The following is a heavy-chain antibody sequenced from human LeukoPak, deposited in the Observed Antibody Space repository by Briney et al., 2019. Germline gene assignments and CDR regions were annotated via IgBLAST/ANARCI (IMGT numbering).Heavy chain of an antibody. J-gene: IGHJ5*02. V-gene: IGHV3-15*01. CDR3: VAREA. Sequence: GGSLRLSCAAPGFTVSDAWMHWVRQAPGGGLEWVGRIKSKPDGGTTDYAAPVKGRFTISRDESESALYLQMSSLTTDDTAVYYCVAREAWGQGTLVTVSS. CDR1: GFTVSDAW. CDR2: IKSKPDGGTT.